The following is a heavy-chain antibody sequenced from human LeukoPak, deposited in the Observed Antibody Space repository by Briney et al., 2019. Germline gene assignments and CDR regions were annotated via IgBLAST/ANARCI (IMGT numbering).Heavy chain of an antibody. D-gene: IGHD6-19*01. Sequence: PSETLSLTCTVSGDSITSSNWWAWVRQPPGKGLEWIGEVLHMGNTNYNPSLRTRVDISVDKSKNQFSLSLRSVTAADTAMYYCARADNTGWVMGLDYWGQGILVTVSS. V-gene: IGHV4-4*02. CDR1: GDSITSSNW. CDR3: ARADNTGWVMGLDY. CDR2: VLHMGNT. J-gene: IGHJ4*02.